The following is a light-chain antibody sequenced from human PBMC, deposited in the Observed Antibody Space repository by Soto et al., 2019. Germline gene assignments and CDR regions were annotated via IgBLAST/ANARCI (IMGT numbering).Light chain of an antibody. J-gene: IGLJ2*01. Sequence: QSALTQPASVSGSPGQSITISCTGTSSDVGSYNLVSWYQQHPGKAPKRMIYEVSNRTSGVSNRFSGSKSGNTAYLTISWLQPEDEADYYCCSYAGATTVIFGGGTKLTVL. CDR3: CSYAGATTVI. CDR2: EVS. CDR1: SSDVGSYNL. V-gene: IGLV2-23*02.